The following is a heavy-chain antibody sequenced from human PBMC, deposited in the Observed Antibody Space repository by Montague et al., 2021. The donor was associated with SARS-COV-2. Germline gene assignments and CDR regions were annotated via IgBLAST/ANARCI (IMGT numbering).Heavy chain of an antibody. D-gene: IGHD4-17*01. Sequence: CAISGDSVSSDTAAWHWIRQSPSRGLEWLGRTFYRSQWHTDSAASVRSRISFSGDISKNQFSLHPNSVTPEDTAIYYCARDGDYGGTGYSFLQNWGQGTLVIVSS. CDR2: TFYRSQWHT. CDR1: GDSVSSDTAA. J-gene: IGHJ1*01. CDR3: ARDGDYGGTGYSFLQN. V-gene: IGHV6-1*01.